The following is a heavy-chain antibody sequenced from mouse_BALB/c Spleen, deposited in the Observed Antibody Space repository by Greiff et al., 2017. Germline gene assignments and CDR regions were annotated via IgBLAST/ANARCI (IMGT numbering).Heavy chain of an antibody. CDR1: GYTFTEYI. CDR2: INPSNGRT. V-gene: IGHV1S81*02. CDR3: ARSFRNWESYFDY. D-gene: IGHD4-1*01. J-gene: IGHJ2*01. Sequence: QVQLKQSGAELVKPGASVKLSCKASGYTFTEYIIHWVKQRPGQGLEWIGEINPSNGRTNYNEKFKSKATLTVDKSSSTAYMQLSSLTSEDSAVYYCARSFRNWESYFDYWGQGTTLTVSS.